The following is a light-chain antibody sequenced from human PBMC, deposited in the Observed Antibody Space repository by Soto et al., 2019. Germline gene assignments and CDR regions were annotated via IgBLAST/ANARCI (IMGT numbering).Light chain of an antibody. CDR2: SNN. J-gene: IGLJ2*01. V-gene: IGLV1-44*01. CDR3: ATWDDSLNGWV. Sequence: QSVVTQPPSASGTPGQRVTIACSGGSSNNESNTVNWYQQVPGTAPKLLVYSNNQRPSGVPDRFSGSQAGTSASLAISGLQSEDEADYYCATWDDSLNGWVIGGGTKLTVL. CDR1: SSNNESNT.